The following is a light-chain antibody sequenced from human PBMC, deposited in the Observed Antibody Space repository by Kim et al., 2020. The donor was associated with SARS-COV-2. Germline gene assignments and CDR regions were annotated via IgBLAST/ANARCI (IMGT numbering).Light chain of an antibody. J-gene: IGKJ1*01. Sequence: DTVLTQSPGTLSLSPGERATLTCRATQTVSARYLAWYQQKPGQAPRLLIRGSFTRAPGVPDRFNGSGSGTDFMLTISSLEPEDSGVYYCQQYGDSPPWTFGQGTKVEI. CDR2: GSF. V-gene: IGKV3-20*01. CDR3: QQYGDSPPWT. CDR1: QTVSARY.